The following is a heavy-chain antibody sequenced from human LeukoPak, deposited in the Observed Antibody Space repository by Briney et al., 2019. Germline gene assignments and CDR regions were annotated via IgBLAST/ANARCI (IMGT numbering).Heavy chain of an antibody. J-gene: IGHJ4*02. Sequence: PSETLSLTCTVSGGSISSYYWSWIRQPPGKGLEWIGYIYYSGSTNYNPSLKSRVTISVDTSKKQVSLKLTSVTAADTAVYYCARSKYTGFDYYFDYWGQGTLVTVSS. V-gene: IGHV4-59*01. CDR2: IYYSGST. D-gene: IGHD5-12*01. CDR1: GGSISSYY. CDR3: ARSKYTGFDYYFDY.